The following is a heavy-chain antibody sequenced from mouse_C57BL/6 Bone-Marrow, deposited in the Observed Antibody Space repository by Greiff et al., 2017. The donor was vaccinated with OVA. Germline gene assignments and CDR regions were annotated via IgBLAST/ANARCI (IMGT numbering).Heavy chain of an antibody. CDR2: INPSSGYT. D-gene: IGHD3-2*02. V-gene: IGHV1-4*01. CDR1: GYTFTSYT. Sequence: VQGVESGAELARPGASVKMSCKASGYTFTSYTMHWVKQRPGQGLEWIGYINPSSGYTKSNQKFKDKATLTADKSSSTAYMQLSSLTSEDSAVYYCARGRETAQATFAYWGQGTLVTVSA. J-gene: IGHJ3*01. CDR3: ARGRETAQATFAY.